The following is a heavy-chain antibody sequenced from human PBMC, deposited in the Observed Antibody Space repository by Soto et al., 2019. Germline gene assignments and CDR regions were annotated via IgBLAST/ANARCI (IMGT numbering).Heavy chain of an antibody. D-gene: IGHD4-17*01. J-gene: IGHJ4*02. CDR1: GFTVSSNY. CDR3: ARDNRGYGDHIVFDY. V-gene: IGHV3-66*01. CDR2: IYSGGST. Sequence: GGSLRLSCAASGFTVSSNYMSWVRQAPGKGLEWVSVIYSGGSTYYADSVKGRFTISRDNSKNTLYLQMNSLRAEDTAVYYCARDNRGYGDHIVFDYWGQGTLVTVSS.